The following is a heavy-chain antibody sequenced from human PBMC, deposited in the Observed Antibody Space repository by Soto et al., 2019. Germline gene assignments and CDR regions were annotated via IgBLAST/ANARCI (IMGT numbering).Heavy chain of an antibody. J-gene: IGHJ6*02. CDR3: ARHFAQARTSHLGMDV. D-gene: IGHD3-3*02. CDR2: IYHSGST. CDR1: GYSISSGYY. Sequence: SETLSLTCAVSGYSISSGYYWGWIRQPPGKGLEWIGSIYHSGSTYYNPSLKSRVTISVDTSKNQFSLKLSSVTAADTAVYYCARHFAQARTSHLGMDVWGQGTTVTVSS. V-gene: IGHV4-38-2*01.